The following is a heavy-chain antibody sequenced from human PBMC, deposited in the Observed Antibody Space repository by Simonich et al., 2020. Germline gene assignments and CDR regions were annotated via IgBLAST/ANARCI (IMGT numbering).Heavy chain of an antibody. V-gene: IGHV3-30*07. CDR2: ISNDGSNK. CDR3: AREGLPLDAFDI. CDR1: GFPFSSYA. Sequence: QVQLVESGGGVVQPGRSLRLSCAASGFPFSSYAMHGVRQAPGKGLEGVAVISNDGSNKYYADSVKGRFTISRDNSKNTLYLQMNSLRAEDTAVYYCAREGLPLDAFDIWGQGTMVTVSS. D-gene: IGHD5-18*01. J-gene: IGHJ3*02.